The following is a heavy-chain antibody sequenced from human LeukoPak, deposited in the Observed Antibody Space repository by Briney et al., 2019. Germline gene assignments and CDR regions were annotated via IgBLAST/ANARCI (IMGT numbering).Heavy chain of an antibody. J-gene: IGHJ4*02. V-gene: IGHV3-30*04. D-gene: IGHD6-19*01. Sequence: GGSLRLSCAASGFTFSSYTMHWVRQAPGKGLEWVAVISYDGSNKYYADSVKGRFTISRDNSKNTLYLQMNSLRAEDTAVYYCAKVGSGWYYFDYWGQGTLATVSS. CDR2: ISYDGSNK. CDR3: AKVGSGWYYFDY. CDR1: GFTFSSYT.